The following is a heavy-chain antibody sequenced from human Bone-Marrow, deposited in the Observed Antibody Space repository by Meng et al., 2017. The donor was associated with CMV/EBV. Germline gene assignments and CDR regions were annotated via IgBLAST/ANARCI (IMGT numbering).Heavy chain of an antibody. J-gene: IGHJ3*02. V-gene: IGHV3-13*01. Sequence: GESLKISCAASGFTFSSYDMHWVRQATGKGLEWFSAIGTAGDTYYPGSVKGRFTISRENAKNSLYLQMNSLRAGDTAVYYCARGYYDSSGYYGLDAFDICGQGTMVTVSS. D-gene: IGHD3-22*01. CDR2: IGTAGDT. CDR3: ARGYYDSSGYYGLDAFDI. CDR1: GFTFSSYD.